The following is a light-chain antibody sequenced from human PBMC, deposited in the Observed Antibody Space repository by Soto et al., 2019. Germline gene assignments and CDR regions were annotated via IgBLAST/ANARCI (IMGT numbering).Light chain of an antibody. Sequence: DIQMTQSPSSLSASVGDRVTITCRASQTITNYLNWYQQKSGKAPKILIYDTDTLQSGVPSRFSGSGSGTDYTLTIRSLQPDDFATYYCKQYNSYWTCGQGTKVDIK. CDR1: QTITNY. CDR3: KQYNSYWT. J-gene: IGKJ1*01. V-gene: IGKV1-39*01. CDR2: DTD.